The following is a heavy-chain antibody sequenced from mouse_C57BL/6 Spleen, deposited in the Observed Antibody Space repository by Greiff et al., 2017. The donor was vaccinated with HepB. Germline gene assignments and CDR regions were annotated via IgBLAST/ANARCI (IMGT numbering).Heavy chain of an antibody. Sequence: QVHVKQSGAELVKPGASVKLSCKASGYTFTEYTIHWVKQRSGQGLEWIGWFYPGSGSIKYNEKFKDKATLTADKSSSTVYMELSRLTSEDSAVYFCARHEGDSSGVYYYAMDYWGQGTSVTVSS. CDR2: FYPGSGSI. CDR1: GYTFTEYT. D-gene: IGHD3-2*02. V-gene: IGHV1-62-2*01. J-gene: IGHJ4*01. CDR3: ARHEGDSSGVYYYAMDY.